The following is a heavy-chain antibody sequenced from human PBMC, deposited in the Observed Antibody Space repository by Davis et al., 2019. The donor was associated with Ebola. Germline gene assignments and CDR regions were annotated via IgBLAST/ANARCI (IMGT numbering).Heavy chain of an antibody. J-gene: IGHJ4*02. D-gene: IGHD6-19*01. V-gene: IGHV5-51*01. Sequence: PGGPLRPSCQPPGYPFITYWFGWVRQLPGKGLEWMGTIYSPSFQGQVTITADNSIRTAYLQWSSLKASDTAMYNCARQKIGYSSGWRWGQGTLVTVSS. CDR1: GYPFITYW. CDR3: ARQKIGYSSGWR. CDR2: I.